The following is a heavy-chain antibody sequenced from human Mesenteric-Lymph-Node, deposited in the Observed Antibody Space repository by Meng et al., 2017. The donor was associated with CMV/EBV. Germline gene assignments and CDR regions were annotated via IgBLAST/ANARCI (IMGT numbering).Heavy chain of an antibody. D-gene: IGHD3-10*01. Sequence: KVSCKASGGTFSSYAISWVRQAPGQGLEWMGGIIPIFGTANYAQKYQGRVTVTADESTSTVYMELSSLRSEDTAVYYCARDAGYGELDWGQGTLVTVSS. CDR3: ARDAGYGELD. CDR2: IIPIFGTA. J-gene: IGHJ4*02. V-gene: IGHV1-69*01. CDR1: GGTFSSYA.